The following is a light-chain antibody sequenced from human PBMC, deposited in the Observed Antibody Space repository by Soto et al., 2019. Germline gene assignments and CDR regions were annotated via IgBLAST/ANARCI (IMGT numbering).Light chain of an antibody. CDR2: GAS. V-gene: IGKV3-15*01. Sequence: EIVMTQSPATLSVSPGERATLSCRASQSVSNKLAWYQQKPGQAPRLLIYGASTRATDIPTRFSGSGSGTEFTLTISSLQSEDFAVYYCQQYNNWPLTFGGGTKVEIK. CDR3: QQYNNWPLT. CDR1: QSVSNK. J-gene: IGKJ4*01.